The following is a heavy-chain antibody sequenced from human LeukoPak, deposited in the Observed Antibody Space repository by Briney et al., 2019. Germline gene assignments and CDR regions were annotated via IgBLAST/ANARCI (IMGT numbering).Heavy chain of an antibody. CDR1: RFTFSTYS. Sequence: GGSLRLSCSASRFTFSTYSMNWVRQAPGKGLEWVSHISDSSSTIYYADSVKGRFTISRDNAKNSLYLQMNSLRDEDTAVYYCARDGRWELLPFGMDVWGQGTTVIVSS. D-gene: IGHD1-26*01. V-gene: IGHV3-48*02. CDR2: ISDSSSTI. J-gene: IGHJ6*02. CDR3: ARDGRWELLPFGMDV.